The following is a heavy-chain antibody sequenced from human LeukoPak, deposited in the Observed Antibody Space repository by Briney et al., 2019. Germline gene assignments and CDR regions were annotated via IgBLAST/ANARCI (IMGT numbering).Heavy chain of an antibody. D-gene: IGHD4-17*01. CDR2: ISGSGGST. V-gene: IGHV3-23*01. J-gene: IGHJ4*02. Sequence: GGSLRLSCAASGFTFSSYAMSWVRQAPGKGLEWVSAISGSGGSTYYADSVKGRFTISRDNPKNTLYLQMNSLRAEDTAVYYCAASFSFGDYGDFDYWGQGTLVTVSS. CDR3: AASFSFGDYGDFDY. CDR1: GFTFSSYA.